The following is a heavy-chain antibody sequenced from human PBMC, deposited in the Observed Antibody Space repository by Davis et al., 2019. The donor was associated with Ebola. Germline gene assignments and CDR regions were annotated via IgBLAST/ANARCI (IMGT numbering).Heavy chain of an antibody. CDR3: ARQGWEQQLVDVWYFDL. Sequence: GESLKISCKGSGYSFTSYWISWVRQMPGKGLEWMGRIDPSDSYTDYSPSFQGHVSISADKSISTAYLQWSSLKASDTAMYYCARQGWEQQLVDVWYFDLWGRGTLVTVSS. J-gene: IGHJ2*01. CDR2: IDPSDSYT. V-gene: IGHV5-10-1*01. CDR1: GYSFTSYW. D-gene: IGHD6-13*01.